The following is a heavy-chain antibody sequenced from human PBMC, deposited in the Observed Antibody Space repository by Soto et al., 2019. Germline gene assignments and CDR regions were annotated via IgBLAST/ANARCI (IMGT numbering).Heavy chain of an antibody. D-gene: IGHD4-4*01. CDR3: ARHGGGNYPPLHDAFDI. CDR1: GYIFTTYW. J-gene: IGHJ3*02. Sequence: PGESLKISCNGSGYIFTTYWIGWVRQMPGKGLEWMGIIYPGDSDTRYSPSFQGQVTISADKSISTAYLQWSGLKASDTAMYYCARHGGGNYPPLHDAFDIWGQGTMVTVSS. CDR2: IYPGDSDT. V-gene: IGHV5-51*01.